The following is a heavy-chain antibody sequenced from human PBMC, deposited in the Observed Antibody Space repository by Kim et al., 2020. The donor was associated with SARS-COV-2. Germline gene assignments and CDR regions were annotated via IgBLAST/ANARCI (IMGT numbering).Heavy chain of an antibody. CDR3: AKGDWHFDY. CDR2: ISWNSGII. V-gene: IGHV3-9*01. D-gene: IGHD3-16*01. J-gene: IGHJ4*02. CDR1: GFTFDDYA. Sequence: GGSLRLSCAASGFTFDDYAMHWVRQAPGKGLEWVSGISWNSGIIGYADSVKGRFTISRDNAKNSLYLQMNSLRAEDTALYYCAKGDWHFDYWGQGTLVTVSS.